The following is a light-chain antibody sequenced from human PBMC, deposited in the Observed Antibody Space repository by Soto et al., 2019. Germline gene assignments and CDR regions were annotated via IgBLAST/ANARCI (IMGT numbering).Light chain of an antibody. CDR2: EVT. V-gene: IGLV2-14*01. Sequence: QSALTQPASVSGSPGQSIAISCTGSSSDVGIYNYVSWYQQHPGKVPKLIIYEVTNRPSGVSNRFSGSKSGNTASLTVSGLQAEDEADYYCSSHAHSYNWVFGGGTKLTVL. J-gene: IGLJ3*02. CDR1: SSDVGIYNY. CDR3: SSHAHSYNWV.